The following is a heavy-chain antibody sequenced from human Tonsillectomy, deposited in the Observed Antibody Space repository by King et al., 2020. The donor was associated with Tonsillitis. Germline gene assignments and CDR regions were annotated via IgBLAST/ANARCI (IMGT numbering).Heavy chain of an antibody. D-gene: IGHD6-13*01. V-gene: IGHV4-38-2*02. CDR3: ARDPPLDSSGWYGIGYFDY. J-gene: IGHJ4*02. CDR1: GYSISSGYY. CDR2: IYHSGST. Sequence: VQLQESGPGLVKPSETLSLTCAVSGYSISSGYYWGWIRQPPGKGLEWIGSIYHSGSTYYNPSLKSRVTISVDTSKNQFSLKLSSVTAADTAVYYCARDPPLDSSGWYGIGYFDYRGQGTLVTVSS.